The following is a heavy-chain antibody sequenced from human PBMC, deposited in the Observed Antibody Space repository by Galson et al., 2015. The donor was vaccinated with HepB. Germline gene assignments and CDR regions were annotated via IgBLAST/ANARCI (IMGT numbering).Heavy chain of an antibody. Sequence: CAISGDSVSSNSAAWNWIRQSPSRGLEWLGRTYYRSKWYNDYAVSVKSRITINPDTSKNQFSLQLNSVTPEDTAVYYCARGEAYCGGDCYWGWFDPWGQGTLVTVSS. CDR3: ARGEAYCGGDCYWGWFDP. D-gene: IGHD2-21*01. J-gene: IGHJ5*02. V-gene: IGHV6-1*01. CDR1: GDSVSSNSAA. CDR2: TYYRSKWYN.